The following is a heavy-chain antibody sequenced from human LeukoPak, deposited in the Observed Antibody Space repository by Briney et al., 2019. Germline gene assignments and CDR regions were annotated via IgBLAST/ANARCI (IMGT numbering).Heavy chain of an antibody. V-gene: IGHV3-13*01. CDR1: GFTFSSFD. D-gene: IGHD1-1*01. CDR2: IGTASDT. CDR3: ARGPPRGKYYYMDV. J-gene: IGHJ6*03. Sequence: GGSLRLSCAASGFTFSSFDMHWVPQPTGQGLEWVSTIGTASDTYYPGSVEGRFTLSRDNAKNSLYLQMNSLTAGDTAVYYCARGPPRGKYYYMDVWGKGTTVTVSS.